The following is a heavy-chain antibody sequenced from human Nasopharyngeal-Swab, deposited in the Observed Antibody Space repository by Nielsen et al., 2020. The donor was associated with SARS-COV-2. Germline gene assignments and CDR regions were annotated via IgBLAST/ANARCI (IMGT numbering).Heavy chain of an antibody. V-gene: IGHV1-18*01. CDR3: ARAGDRFGELLFFDY. CDR2: ISAHNGNT. Sequence: WVRQAPGQGLEWMGWISAHNGNTNYAQKLQGRVTMTTDTSTGTAYMELRSLRSDDTAVYYCARAGDRFGELLFFDYWGQGNLVTVSS. D-gene: IGHD3-10*01. J-gene: IGHJ4*02.